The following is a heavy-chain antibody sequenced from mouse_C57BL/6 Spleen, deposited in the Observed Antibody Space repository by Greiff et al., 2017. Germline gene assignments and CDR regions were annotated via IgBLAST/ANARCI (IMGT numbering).Heavy chain of an antibody. Sequence: QVQLQQPGAELVKPGASVKMSCKASGYTFTSYWITWVKQRPGQGLEWLGDIYPGSGSHNYNEKFKSKATLTVDTSSSTAYMQLSSLTSEDSAVYYCARNYRNYYGSSYPYAMDYWGQGTSVTVSS. D-gene: IGHD1-1*01. V-gene: IGHV1-55*01. CDR1: GYTFTSYW. J-gene: IGHJ4*01. CDR3: ARNYRNYYGSSYPYAMDY. CDR2: IYPGSGSH.